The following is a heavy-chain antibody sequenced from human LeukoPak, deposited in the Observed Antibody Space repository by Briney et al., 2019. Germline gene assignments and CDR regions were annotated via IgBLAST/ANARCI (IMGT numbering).Heavy chain of an antibody. CDR3: ARDLVAAAGTVPDY. CDR2: IWYDGSNK. V-gene: IGHV3-33*01. D-gene: IGHD6-13*01. CDR1: GFTFCSYG. J-gene: IGHJ4*02. Sequence: GGSLRLSCAASGFTFCSYGMHWVRQAPGKGLEWVAVIWYDGSNKYYADSVKGRFTISRDNSKNTLYLQMNSLRAEDTAVYYCARDLVAAAGTVPDYWGQGTLVTVSS.